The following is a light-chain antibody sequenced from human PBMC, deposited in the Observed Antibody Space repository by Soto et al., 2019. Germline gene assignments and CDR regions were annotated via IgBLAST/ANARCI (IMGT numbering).Light chain of an antibody. J-gene: IGKJ4*02. CDR3: QQTYSTPLK. V-gene: IGKV4-1*01. CDR2: WAS. Sequence: LAVLLGGNTAVNCKTVHSGFYKSTKTNYLGWYQQKPGQPPKLLIKWASTRESGVPSRFSGSGSGRDFHLTISSLQPEDVVTYYCQQTYSTPLKLGGGTRVDIK. CDR1: HSGFYKSTKTNY.